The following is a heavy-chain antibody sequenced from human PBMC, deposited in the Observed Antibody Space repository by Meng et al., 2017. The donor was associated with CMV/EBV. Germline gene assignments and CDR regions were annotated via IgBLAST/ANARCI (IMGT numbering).Heavy chain of an antibody. J-gene: IGHJ5*02. CDR3: ARVGGGNWFDP. D-gene: IGHD3-16*01. CDR2: ISAYNGNT. Sequence: QVQSGTSGAEWEKPGAPGEVSCKPSGYTFTSYGISWVRQAPGQGLEWMGWISAYNGNTNYAQKLQGRVTMTTDTSTSTAYMELRSLRSDDTAVYYCARVGGGNWFDPWGQGTLVTVSS. CDR1: GYTFTSYG. V-gene: IGHV1-18*01.